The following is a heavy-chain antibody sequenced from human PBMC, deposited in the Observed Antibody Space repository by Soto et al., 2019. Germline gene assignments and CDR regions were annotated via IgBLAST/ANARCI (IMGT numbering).Heavy chain of an antibody. J-gene: IGHJ4*02. CDR3: ARGVGSSPPRY. Sequence: SETLSLTCTISGGSISVYYWSWIRQSPGQGLEWIGYIYDSGSPYYNPSLKTRVTISADTSKNQISLKLTSATAADTVVYFCARGVGSSPPRYWGRGTLVTVSS. D-gene: IGHD3-9*01. CDR1: GGSISVYY. CDR2: IYDSGSP. V-gene: IGHV4-59*01.